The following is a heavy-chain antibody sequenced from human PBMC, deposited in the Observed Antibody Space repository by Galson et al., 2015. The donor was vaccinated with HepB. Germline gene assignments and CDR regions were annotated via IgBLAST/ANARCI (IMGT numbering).Heavy chain of an antibody. D-gene: IGHD6-13*01. J-gene: IGHJ4*02. Sequence: SLRLSCAASGFTFSSLAMHWIRQAPGKGLEWVGIISYDGSNEFLADSVKGRFTISRDNSKNTLYLQMNSLRLEDTAVYYCATKKISSTWDYYFDYWGQGTLVAVS. CDR2: ISYDGSNE. CDR3: ATKKISSTWDYYFDY. V-gene: IGHV3-30-3*01. CDR1: GFTFSSLA.